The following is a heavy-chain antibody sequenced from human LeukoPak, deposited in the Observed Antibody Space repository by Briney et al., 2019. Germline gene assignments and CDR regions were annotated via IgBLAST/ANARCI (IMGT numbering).Heavy chain of an antibody. V-gene: IGHV4-4*07. CDR2: IYTSGST. J-gene: IGHJ4*02. D-gene: IGHD3-22*01. CDR1: GVSISSYY. Sequence: DPSETLSLTCTVSGVSISSYYWSWIRQPAGKGLEWVGRIYTSGSTNYNPSLKSLVTMSVDTSKNQFSLKLSSVTAADTAVYYCAITYYYDSSGYYRGQIDYWGQGTLVTVSS. CDR3: AITYYYDSSGYYRGQIDY.